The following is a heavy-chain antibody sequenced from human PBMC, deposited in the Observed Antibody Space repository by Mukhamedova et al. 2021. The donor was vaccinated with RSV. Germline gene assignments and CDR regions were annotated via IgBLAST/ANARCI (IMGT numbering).Heavy chain of an antibody. V-gene: IGHV3-48*03. Sequence: VSYISSSGSTIYYADSVKGRFTISRDNAKNSLYLQMNSLRAEDTAVYYCARVTVPAAILNDAFDIWGQGTMVTVSS. D-gene: IGHD2-2*02. J-gene: IGHJ3*02. CDR3: ARVTVPAAILNDAFDI. CDR2: ISSSGSTI.